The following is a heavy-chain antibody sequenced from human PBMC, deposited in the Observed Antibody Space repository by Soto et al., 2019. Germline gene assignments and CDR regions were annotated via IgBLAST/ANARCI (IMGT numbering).Heavy chain of an antibody. CDR1: GYPISSGYY. V-gene: IGHV4-38-2*02. CDR2: IYRGGIT. D-gene: IGHD3-16*01. CDR3: ARDLGLAVIENVIKYNGMDV. Sequence: SETLSLTCGVSGYPISSGYYWGWVPQPPGKGLEWIGHIYRGGITYYNPSLKSRATISADTSKNQFSLKLSSVTAADTAVYYCARDLGLAVIENVIKYNGMDVWGQGTTVTVSS. J-gene: IGHJ6*02.